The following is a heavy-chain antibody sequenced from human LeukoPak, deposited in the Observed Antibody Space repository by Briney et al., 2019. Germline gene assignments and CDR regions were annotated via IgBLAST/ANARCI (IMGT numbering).Heavy chain of an antibody. Sequence: GGSLRLSCAASGFTVSNNYMSWVRQAPGKGLQWVSFIYNTGDTKYVDSVKGRFTISRDNSKNTLYLQMNSLRAEDTAVYYCAKQERTGKGTETWGQGTLVTVSS. J-gene: IGHJ5*02. CDR2: IYNTGDT. V-gene: IGHV3-66*04. D-gene: IGHD7-27*01. CDR3: AKQERTGKGTET. CDR1: GFTVSNNY.